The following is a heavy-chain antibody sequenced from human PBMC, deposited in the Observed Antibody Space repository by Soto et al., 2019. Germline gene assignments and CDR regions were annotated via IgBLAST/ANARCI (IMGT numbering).Heavy chain of an antibody. Sequence: ASVKVSCKXSGYTFTSYAMHWVRQAPGQRLEWMGWINAGNGNTKYSQKFQGRVTITRDTSASTAYMELSSLRSEDTAVYYCARDRRGWTTDHYFDYWGQGTRVTV. V-gene: IGHV1-3*01. CDR1: GYTFTSYA. CDR2: INAGNGNT. J-gene: IGHJ4*02. D-gene: IGHD4-17*01. CDR3: ARDRRGWTTDHYFDY.